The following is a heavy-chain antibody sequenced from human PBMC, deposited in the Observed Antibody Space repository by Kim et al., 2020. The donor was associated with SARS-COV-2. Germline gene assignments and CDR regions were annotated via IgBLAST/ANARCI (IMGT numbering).Heavy chain of an antibody. CDR1: GFTFSNAW. J-gene: IGHJ6*02. CDR2: IKSKTDGGTT. D-gene: IGHD3-22*01. Sequence: GGSLRLSCAASGFTFSNAWMSWVRQAPGKGLEWVGRIKSKTDGGTTDYAAPVKGRFTISRDDSKNTLYLQMNSLKTEDTAVYYCTTGGDYYDSSGPDYYYYGMDVWGQGTTVTVSS. CDR3: TTGGDYYDSSGPDYYYYGMDV. V-gene: IGHV3-15*01.